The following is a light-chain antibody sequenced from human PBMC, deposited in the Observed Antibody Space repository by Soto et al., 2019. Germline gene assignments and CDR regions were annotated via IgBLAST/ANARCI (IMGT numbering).Light chain of an antibody. CDR1: QSVFSN. J-gene: IGKJ1*01. CDR3: HQYNDWPPWT. Sequence: EIVVTQSPATLSVSPGERATLSCRASQSVFSNLAWYQQKPGQPPRLLIYGASTRATGIPGRFSGSGSGTEFTHTISSLQSEDFAVYYCHQYNDWPPWTFGQGTKVE. CDR2: GAS. V-gene: IGKV3-15*01.